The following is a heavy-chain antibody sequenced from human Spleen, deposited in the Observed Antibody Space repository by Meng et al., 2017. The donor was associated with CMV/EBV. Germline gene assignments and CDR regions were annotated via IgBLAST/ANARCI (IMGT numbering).Heavy chain of an antibody. CDR3: ARWTSYCGRDCTTIGLENAFDV. CDR2: ISTTSRDV. Sequence: YVMNWVRQAPGKGLEWVSSISTTSRDVFYADSVKGRFTISRDNAKNSLYLQMNSLRAEDTAIYYCARWTSYCGRDCTTIGLENAFDVWGQGTMVTVSS. D-gene: IGHD2-21*01. CDR1: YV. V-gene: IGHV3-21*01. J-gene: IGHJ3*01.